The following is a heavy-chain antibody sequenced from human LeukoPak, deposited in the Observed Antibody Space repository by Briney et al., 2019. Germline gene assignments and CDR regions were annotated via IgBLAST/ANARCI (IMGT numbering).Heavy chain of an antibody. CDR3: ARQLVGYYDFWSGKRGAFDI. J-gene: IGHJ3*02. D-gene: IGHD3-3*01. CDR2: IYHSGST. V-gene: IGHV4-38-2*01. CDR1: GYSISSGYY. Sequence: SETLSLTCAVSGYSISSGYYWGWIRQPPGKGLEWIRSIYHSGSTYYNPSLKSRVTISVDTSKNQFSLKLSSVTAADTDVYYCARQLVGYYDFWSGKRGAFDIWGQGTMVTVSS.